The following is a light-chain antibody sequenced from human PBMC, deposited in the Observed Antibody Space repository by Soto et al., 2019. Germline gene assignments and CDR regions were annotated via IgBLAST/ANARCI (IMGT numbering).Light chain of an antibody. V-gene: IGLV4-69*01. CDR2: VNNDGSH. J-gene: IGLJ2*01. CDR1: SGHSSNA. CDR3: QTWETGSVI. Sequence: QLVLTQSPSASASLGASVKLTCTLSSGHSSNAIAWHQQLPQKGPRYLMKVNNDGSHAKGAGIPDRFSGSSSGAERYLIISSLQSDDEADYYCQTWETGSVIFGGGTKVTVL.